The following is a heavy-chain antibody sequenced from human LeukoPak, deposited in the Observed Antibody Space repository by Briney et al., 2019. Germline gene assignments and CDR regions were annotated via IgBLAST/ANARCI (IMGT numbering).Heavy chain of an antibody. Sequence: GGSQRLSCAASGFTFSSYSMNWVRQAPGKGLEWVSSISSSSSYIYYADSVKGRFTIFRDNAKNSLYLQMNSLRAEDTAVYYCARARTSVVVVAATTYYYYGMDVWGKGTTVTVSS. CDR2: ISSSSSYI. J-gene: IGHJ6*04. D-gene: IGHD2-15*01. CDR1: GFTFSSYS. V-gene: IGHV3-21*01. CDR3: ARARTSVVVVAATTYYYYGMDV.